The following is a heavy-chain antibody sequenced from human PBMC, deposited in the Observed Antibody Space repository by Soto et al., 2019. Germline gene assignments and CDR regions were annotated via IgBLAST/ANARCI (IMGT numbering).Heavy chain of an antibody. CDR1: GFTFSSYG. D-gene: IGHD4-17*01. CDR2: IWYDGSNK. V-gene: IGHV3-33*01. CDR3: ARDRIDKFGYGDYVDWFDP. J-gene: IGHJ5*02. Sequence: GGSLRLSCAASGFTFSSYGMHWVRQAPGKGLEWVAVIWYDGSNKYYADSVKGRFTISRDNSKNTLYLQMNSLRAEDTAVYYCARDRIDKFGYGDYVDWFDPWGQGTLVTVSS.